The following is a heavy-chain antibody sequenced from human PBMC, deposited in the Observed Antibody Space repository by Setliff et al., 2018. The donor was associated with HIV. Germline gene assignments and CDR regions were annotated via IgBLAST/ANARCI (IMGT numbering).Heavy chain of an antibody. CDR3: ARGENCSSTSCFPYNWFDP. J-gene: IGHJ5*02. V-gene: IGHV4-4*02. CDR1: GGSISSSNW. CDR2: IYHSGST. Sequence: SETLSLTCTVSGGSISSSNWWSWVRQPPGKGLEWIGEIYHSGSTNYNPSLKSRVTISVDKSKNQFSLKLSSVTAADTAVYYCARGENCSSTSCFPYNWFDPWGQGTLVTVSS. D-gene: IGHD2-2*01.